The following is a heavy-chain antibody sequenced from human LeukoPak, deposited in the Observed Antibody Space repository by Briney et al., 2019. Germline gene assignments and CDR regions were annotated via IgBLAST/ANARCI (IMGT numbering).Heavy chain of an antibody. CDR2: ISWNGGNI. D-gene: IGHD6-19*01. J-gene: IGHJ4*02. CDR1: GFPFDDYA. Sequence: PGGSLRLSCVASGFPFDDYAIHWVRQAPGKGLEWVSGISWNGGNIAYAESVKGRFTISRDNAKNSAYLQMNSLRAEDTALYYCAALPPADYSTVWDDKWGQGTLVIVSS. V-gene: IGHV3-9*01. CDR3: AALPPADYSTVWDDK.